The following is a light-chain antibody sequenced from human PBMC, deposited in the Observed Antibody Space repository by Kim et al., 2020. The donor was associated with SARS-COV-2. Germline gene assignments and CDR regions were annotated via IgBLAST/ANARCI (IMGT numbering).Light chain of an antibody. CDR1: SSSSGSKD. V-gene: IGLV6-57*01. J-gene: IGLJ3*02. CDR3: QSYNSSSWV. Sequence: GKTVTISGTRSSSSSGSKDVQWYQQHPGSSPTTVIYEDNQRPSGVPDRLSGSSEGTTDSASLTSSELETEEEADYYGQSYNSSSWVFGGGTQLTVL. CDR2: EDN.